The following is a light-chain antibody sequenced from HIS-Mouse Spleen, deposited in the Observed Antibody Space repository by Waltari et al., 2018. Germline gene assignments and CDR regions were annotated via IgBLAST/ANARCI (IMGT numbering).Light chain of an antibody. J-gene: IGLJ2*01. Sequence: QSAMTQPASVSGSPGQSITIPCTGTSSDVGGYNYVSWYQQHPGKAPKIMIYDVSNRPSGVSHRFSSSKSGNTASLTSSGLQAEDEADYYCSSYTSSSTLVVFGGGTKLTVL. V-gene: IGLV2-14*03. CDR2: DVS. CDR3: SSYTSSSTLVV. CDR1: SSDVGGYNY.